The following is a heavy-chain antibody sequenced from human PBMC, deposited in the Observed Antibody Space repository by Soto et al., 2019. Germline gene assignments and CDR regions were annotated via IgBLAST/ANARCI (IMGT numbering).Heavy chain of an antibody. Sequence: QVQLQESGPGLVKPSETLSLTCTGTGGAISSYYWSWIRQRPGKGLEWIGYIYYSGSTNYNPSLKSRATNSVDTAKTQFSPKLSSVTAASTAVYYCARTLCGWGIWLDPWGQGTLVTVAS. D-gene: IGHD3-16*01. V-gene: IGHV4-59*01. CDR3: ARTLCGWGIWLDP. J-gene: IGHJ5*02. CDR1: GGAISSYY. CDR2: IYYSGST.